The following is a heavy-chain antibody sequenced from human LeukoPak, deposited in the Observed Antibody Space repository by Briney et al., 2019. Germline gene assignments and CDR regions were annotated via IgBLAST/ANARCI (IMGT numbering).Heavy chain of an antibody. CDR1: GLTVSSNY. CDR3: ARRTDSGYFDY. Sequence: GGSLRLSCAASGLTVSSNYMTSVRQAPGKGLEWVSVIYSGGDTYYADSVKGRFIISRDNSKNTLYLQMNSLRAEDTAVYYCARRTDSGYFDYWGQGTLVTVSS. V-gene: IGHV3-66*01. J-gene: IGHJ4*02. D-gene: IGHD1-26*01. CDR2: IYSGGDT.